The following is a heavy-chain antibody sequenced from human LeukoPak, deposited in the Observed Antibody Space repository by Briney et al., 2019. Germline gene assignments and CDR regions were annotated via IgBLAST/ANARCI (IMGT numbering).Heavy chain of an antibody. CDR2: LDPEEGEI. J-gene: IGHJ4*02. D-gene: IGHD2-2*01. V-gene: IGHV1-24*01. Sequence: ASVKVSCKVSGHTLTELSMHWVRQAPGKGLEWMGGLDPEEGEIVYAQKFLGRVTMTEDISTDTIYMEVSSLRSEDTAVYYCATALGVSSTSFDYWGQGTLVTVSS. CDR3: ATALGVSSTSFDY. CDR1: GHTLTELS.